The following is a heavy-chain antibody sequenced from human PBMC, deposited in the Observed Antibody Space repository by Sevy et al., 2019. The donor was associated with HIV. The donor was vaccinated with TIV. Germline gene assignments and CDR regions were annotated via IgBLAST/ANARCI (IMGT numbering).Heavy chain of an antibody. CDR2: ISSSSSTI. D-gene: IGHD3-9*01. CDR1: GFTFSSYS. Sequence: GGSLRLSCAASGFTFSSYSMNWVRQAPGKGLEWVSYISSSSSTIYYADSVKGRFTISRDKAKNSLYLQMISLSAEDTAVYYCARSWRYYVILTGYYNVFPAFFDYGGGGTLVAVSS. CDR3: ARSWRYYVILTGYYNVFPAFFDY. J-gene: IGHJ4*02. V-gene: IGHV3-48*01.